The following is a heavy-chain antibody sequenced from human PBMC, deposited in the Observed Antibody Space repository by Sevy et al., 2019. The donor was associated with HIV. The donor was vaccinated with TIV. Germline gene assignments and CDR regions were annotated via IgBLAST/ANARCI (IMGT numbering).Heavy chain of an antibody. CDR2: IRYDGSNK. CDR3: AKGPHPAVTTSYGMDV. Sequence: GGSLRLSCAASGFTFNTYGMHWVRQAPGKGLEWVTFIRYDGSNKYYADSVRGRFTISRDNSKNTLYLQMNSLRAGDTAVYYCAKGPHPAVTTSYGMDVWGQGTTVTVSS. V-gene: IGHV3-30*02. CDR1: GFTFNTYG. J-gene: IGHJ6*02. D-gene: IGHD4-17*01.